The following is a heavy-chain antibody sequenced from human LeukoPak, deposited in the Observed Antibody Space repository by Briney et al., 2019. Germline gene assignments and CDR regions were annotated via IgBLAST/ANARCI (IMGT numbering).Heavy chain of an antibody. Sequence: PGRSLRLSCAASGFTFSSYGMHWVRQAPGKGLEWVAVIWYDGSNKYYADSVKGRFTISRDNSKNTLYLQMNSLRAEDTAVYYCARDRGWLRKEGYFDLWGRGTLVTVSS. CDR2: IWYDGSNK. J-gene: IGHJ2*01. CDR3: ARDRGWLRKEGYFDL. V-gene: IGHV3-33*01. D-gene: IGHD5-12*01. CDR1: GFTFSSYG.